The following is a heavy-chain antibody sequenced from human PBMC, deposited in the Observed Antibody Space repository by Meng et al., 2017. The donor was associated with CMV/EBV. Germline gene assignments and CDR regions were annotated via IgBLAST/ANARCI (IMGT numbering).Heavy chain of an antibody. D-gene: IGHD3-9*01. CDR2: ISGSCGAT. CDR3: VRGDPHDILTAYYNPMGY. CDR1: GYTFSAYA. V-gene: IGHV3-23*01. Sequence: GGSLRLSCAASGYTFSAYALSWVRQAPGKGLEWVSSISGSCGATYYADSVKGRFIVSRDNSRNTLYVQMHSLRVEDTAVYYCVRGDPHDILTAYYNPMGYWGQGTLVTVSS. J-gene: IGHJ4*02.